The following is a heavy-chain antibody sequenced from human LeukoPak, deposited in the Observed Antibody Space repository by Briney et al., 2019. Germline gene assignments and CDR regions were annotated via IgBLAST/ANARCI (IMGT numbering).Heavy chain of an antibody. CDR2: IKQDGSEK. Sequence: GGSLRLSCAASGFTFSSYWMSWVRQAPGKGLEWVANIKQDGSEKYYVDSVKGRFTISRDNGKNSLCLQMNSLRAEDTAVYYCVRDGVPERWLHLGYWGQGTLVTVSS. D-gene: IGHD5-24*01. CDR1: GFTFSSYW. J-gene: IGHJ4*02. V-gene: IGHV3-7*03. CDR3: VRDGVPERWLHLGY.